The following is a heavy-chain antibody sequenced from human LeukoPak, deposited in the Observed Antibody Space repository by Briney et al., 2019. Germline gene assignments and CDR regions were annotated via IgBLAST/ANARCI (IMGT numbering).Heavy chain of an antibody. CDR1: GGSISSYY. V-gene: IGHV4-59*01. D-gene: IGHD1-1*01. Sequence: SQTLSLTCTVSGGSISSYYWSWIRQPPGKGLEWIGYIHYSGTTNYNPSLKSRVTISVDTSKNQFSLKLSSVTAADTAVYFCARVSWSPGTSYYYMDVWGKGTTVTVSS. J-gene: IGHJ6*03. CDR3: ARVSWSPGTSYYYMDV. CDR2: IHYSGTT.